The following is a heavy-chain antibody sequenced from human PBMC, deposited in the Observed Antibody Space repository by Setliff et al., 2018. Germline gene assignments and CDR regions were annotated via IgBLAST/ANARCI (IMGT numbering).Heavy chain of an antibody. CDR1: GYIFTGYY. CDR3: ARATRDSDGWYYEYSWFDP. Sequence: GASVKVSCKASGYIFTGYYIHWVRQAPGQGLEWMGWISAYAQKLQGRVTLTTDTSTGTAYMELSSLTSDDTAVYYCARATRDSDGWYYEYSWFDPWGQGTLVTVSS. D-gene: IGHD6-19*01. V-gene: IGHV1-18*04. J-gene: IGHJ5*02. CDR2: ISAY.